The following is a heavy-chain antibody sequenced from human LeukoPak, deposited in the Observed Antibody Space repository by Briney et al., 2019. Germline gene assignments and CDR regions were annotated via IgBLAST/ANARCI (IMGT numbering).Heavy chain of an antibody. D-gene: IGHD6-19*01. CDR1: GYTFTSYY. V-gene: IGHV1-46*01. Sequence: ASVKVSCKASGYTFTSYYMHWVRQAPGQGLEWMGIINPSGGSTSYALKFQGRVTMTRDMSTSTVYMELSSLRSEDTAVYYCAREVAGSMGVDYWGQGTLVTVSS. CDR2: INPSGGST. CDR3: AREVAGSMGVDY. J-gene: IGHJ4*02.